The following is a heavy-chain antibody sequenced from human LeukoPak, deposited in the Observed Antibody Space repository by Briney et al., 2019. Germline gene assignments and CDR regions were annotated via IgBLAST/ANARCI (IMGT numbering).Heavy chain of an antibody. V-gene: IGHV3-21*03. CDR3: ARDRVYDYDSSGSIDY. CDR1: GFTVSIYR. Sequence: PGGSLTLSWAAAGFTVSIYRMNWVRQAPGKWLEWVSSISSSSNYINYTDSGKGRFTISRDNGKNSLYMQMNSLRADDTAVYYCARDRVYDYDSSGSIDYWGQGTLVTVSS. CDR2: ISSSSNYI. D-gene: IGHD3-22*01. J-gene: IGHJ4*02.